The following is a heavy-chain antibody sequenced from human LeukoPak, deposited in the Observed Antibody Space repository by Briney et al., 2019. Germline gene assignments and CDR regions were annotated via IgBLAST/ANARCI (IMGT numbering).Heavy chain of an antibody. D-gene: IGHD2-15*01. Sequence: AASVKVSCKVSGYTLTELSMHWVRQAPGKGLEWMGGFDPEDGETIYAQKFQGRVTMTEDTSTDTAYMELSSLRSEDTAVYYCARDIVVVVAAKGAFDIWGQGTMVTVSS. V-gene: IGHV1-24*01. J-gene: IGHJ3*02. CDR1: GYTLTELS. CDR2: FDPEDGET. CDR3: ARDIVVVVAAKGAFDI.